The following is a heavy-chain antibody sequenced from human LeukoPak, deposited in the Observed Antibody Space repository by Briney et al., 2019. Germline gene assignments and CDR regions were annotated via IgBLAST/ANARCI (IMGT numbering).Heavy chain of an antibody. CDR1: GFTLTNYG. V-gene: IGHV3-33*01. J-gene: IGHJ3*02. Sequence: PGRPLRLSCAASGFTLTNYGFQWVRQAPGKGLEWVAIIWYDGSKQYYADSVKGRFTVSKDDSKNTLYLQMDSLRAEDTAVYYCARDGYNIAFDIWGQGTMVTVSS. CDR2: IWYDGSKQ. D-gene: IGHD1-14*01. CDR3: ARDGYNIAFDI.